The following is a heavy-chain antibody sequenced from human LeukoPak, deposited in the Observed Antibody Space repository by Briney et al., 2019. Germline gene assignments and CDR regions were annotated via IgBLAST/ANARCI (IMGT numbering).Heavy chain of an antibody. Sequence: KPSETLSLTCAVYGGSFSGYYWSWIRQPPGKGLEWIGEIKHSGSTNYNPSLKSRVNISVDTSKNQFSLKLSSVTAADTALYYCARGLRLRTMAVAGYPSRNDAFDIWGQGTMVTVSS. V-gene: IGHV4-34*01. CDR1: GGSFSGYY. CDR2: IKHSGST. CDR3: ARGLRLRTMAVAGYPSRNDAFDI. J-gene: IGHJ3*02. D-gene: IGHD6-19*01.